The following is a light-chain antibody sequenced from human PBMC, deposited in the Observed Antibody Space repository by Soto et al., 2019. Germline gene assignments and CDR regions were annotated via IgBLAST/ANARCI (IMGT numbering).Light chain of an antibody. J-gene: IGKJ1*01. V-gene: IGKV3-20*01. CDR2: GAS. CDR3: QQYHSSPST. CDR1: QSVSSSF. Sequence: EIVLTQSPGTLSLSPGERATLSCRASQSVSSSFLAWYQQKPGQAPRLLIYGASTRATGIPDRFSGSGSGTDFTLTISRLEPEDFAVYYCQQYHSSPSTFGQGTKVEIK.